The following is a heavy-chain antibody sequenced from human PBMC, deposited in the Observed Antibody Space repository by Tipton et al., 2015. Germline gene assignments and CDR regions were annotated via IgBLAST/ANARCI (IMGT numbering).Heavy chain of an antibody. CDR3: ARDLEHGMDV. J-gene: IGHJ6*02. CDR1: GDSLSTYY. Sequence: TLSLTCTVSGDSLSTYYWSWIRQPLGKGLEWIGYISYTDGAHYNPALKSRVTISVDTSKNQFSLTLNSVVAADTAVYYCARDLEHGMDVWGHGTTVTVSS. V-gene: IGHV4-59*01. CDR2: ISYTDGA. D-gene: IGHD5-24*01.